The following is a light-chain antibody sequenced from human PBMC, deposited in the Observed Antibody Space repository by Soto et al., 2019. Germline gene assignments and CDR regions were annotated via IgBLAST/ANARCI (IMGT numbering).Light chain of an antibody. V-gene: IGLV1-44*01. CDR2: YDN. CDR1: NSNIGSKT. CDR3: AAWDDSLNGRV. J-gene: IGLJ1*01. Sequence: QSVLTQPPSASGTPGQRVTISCSGSNSNIGSKTVNWYQQLPGTAPKLLIYYDNLRPSGVPDRISGSKSGTSASLAISGLQSDDEADYYCAAWDDSLNGRVFGTGTKVTVL.